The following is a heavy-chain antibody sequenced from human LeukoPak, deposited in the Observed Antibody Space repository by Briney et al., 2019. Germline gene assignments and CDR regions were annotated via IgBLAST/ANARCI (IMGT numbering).Heavy chain of an antibody. CDR2: ISSSSSYI. CDR1: GFTCSSYS. V-gene: IGHV3-21*01. D-gene: IGHD6-13*01. CDR3: ARDYSRLGLAFDY. Sequence: GGSLRLSCAASGFTCSSYSMNWVRQAPGKGLEWVSSISSSSSYIYYADSVKGRFTISRDNAKNSLYLQMNSLRAEDTAVYYCARDYSRLGLAFDYWGQGTLVTASS. J-gene: IGHJ4*02.